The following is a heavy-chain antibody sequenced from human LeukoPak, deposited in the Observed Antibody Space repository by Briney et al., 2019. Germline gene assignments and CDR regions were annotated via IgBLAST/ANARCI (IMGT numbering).Heavy chain of an antibody. CDR2: IKQDGSEK. J-gene: IGHJ6*02. V-gene: IGHV3-7*01. D-gene: IGHD2-21*01. CDR3: ARYCGGDCYGMDV. CDR1: GFTFTSYS. Sequence: GGSLRLSCAASGFTFTSYSMNWVRQAPGKGLEWVANIKQDGSEKDYVDSVKGRFTISRDNAKNSLYLQMNSLRAEDTALYYCARYCGGDCYGMDVWGQGTTVTVSS.